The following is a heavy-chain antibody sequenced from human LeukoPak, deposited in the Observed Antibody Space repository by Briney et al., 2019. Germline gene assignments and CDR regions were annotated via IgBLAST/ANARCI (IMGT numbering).Heavy chain of an antibody. CDR2: IYPGDSDT. J-gene: IGHJ4*02. CDR1: GYSFTSYW. V-gene: IGHV5-51*01. D-gene: IGHD3-10*01. CDR3: ARLVKNSGSSLYYFDY. Sequence: GESLKISCKGSGYSFTSYWIGWVRQMPGKGLEWMGIIYPGDSDTRYSPSFQGQVTISADKSISTAYLQWSSLKASDTAMHYCARLVKNSGSSLYYFDYWGQGTLVTVSS.